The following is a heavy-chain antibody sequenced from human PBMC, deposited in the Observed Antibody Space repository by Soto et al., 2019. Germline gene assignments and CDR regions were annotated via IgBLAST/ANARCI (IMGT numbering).Heavy chain of an antibody. CDR3: ARERITMVRGVSWFDP. CDR2: ISSSSSTI. Sequence: PGGSLRLSCAASGFTFSSYSMNWVRQAPGKGLEWVSYISSSSSTIYYADSVKGRFTISRDNAKNSLYLQMNSLRAEDTAVYYCARERITMVRGVSWFDPWGQGTLVTVSS. J-gene: IGHJ5*02. D-gene: IGHD3-10*01. V-gene: IGHV3-48*01. CDR1: GFTFSSYS.